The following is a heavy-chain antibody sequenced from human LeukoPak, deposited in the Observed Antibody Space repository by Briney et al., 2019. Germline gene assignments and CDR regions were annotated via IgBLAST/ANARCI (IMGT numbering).Heavy chain of an antibody. Sequence: GGSLRLSCTASGFTFGDYAMTWVRQAPGKGLEWVSYISSRATAIYYADSVKGRFTISRDNAKNSLYLQMNSLRAEDTAVYYCARDFGRYFFDYWGQGTLVTVSS. CDR2: ISSRATAI. CDR3: ARDFGRYFFDY. J-gene: IGHJ4*02. CDR1: GFTFGDYA. D-gene: IGHD3-10*01. V-gene: IGHV3-48*03.